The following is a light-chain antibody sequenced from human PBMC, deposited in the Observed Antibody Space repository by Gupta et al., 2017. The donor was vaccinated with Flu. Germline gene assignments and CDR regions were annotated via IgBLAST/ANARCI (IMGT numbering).Light chain of an antibody. CDR3: MIWPTNDYYV. V-gene: IGLV5-37*01. J-gene: IGLJ1*01. CDR1: SGINIGDYN. Sequence: QPVLTQPPSASASPGESARLTCTLPSGINIGDYNIYWYQQKPGSPPRYLLYYYSDSQTRLGSGVPSRFSGSKEASAKTGIVLISGPQADDEADYYCMIWPTNDYYVFGAGIKVTV. CDR2: YYSDSQT.